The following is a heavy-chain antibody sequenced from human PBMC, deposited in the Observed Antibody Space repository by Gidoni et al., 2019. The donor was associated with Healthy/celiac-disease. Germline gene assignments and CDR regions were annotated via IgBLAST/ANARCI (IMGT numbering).Heavy chain of an antibody. Sequence: EVQLVESGGGLVKPGGSLRLSCAASGFTFSSYSMNWVLQAPGKGLEWVSSISSSSSYIYYADSVKGRLTISRDNAKNSLYLQMNSLRAEDTAVYYCARDGSGSSALDYWGQGTLVTVSS. V-gene: IGHV3-21*01. CDR3: ARDGSGSSALDY. J-gene: IGHJ4*02. D-gene: IGHD3-10*01. CDR1: GFTFSSYS. CDR2: ISSSSSYI.